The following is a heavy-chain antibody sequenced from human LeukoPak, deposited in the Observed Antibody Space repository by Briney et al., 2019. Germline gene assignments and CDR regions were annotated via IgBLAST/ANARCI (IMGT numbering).Heavy chain of an antibody. CDR3: AREEYSSSWYSF. Sequence: ASVKVSCKASGYTFTGYYMHWVRQAPGQGLEWMGWINPNSGGTNYAQKFQGRVTMNRDTSISTAYMELSRLRSDDTAVYYCAREEYSSSWYSFWGQGTLVTVSS. V-gene: IGHV1-2*02. J-gene: IGHJ4*02. CDR1: GYTFTGYY. D-gene: IGHD6-13*01. CDR2: INPNSGGT.